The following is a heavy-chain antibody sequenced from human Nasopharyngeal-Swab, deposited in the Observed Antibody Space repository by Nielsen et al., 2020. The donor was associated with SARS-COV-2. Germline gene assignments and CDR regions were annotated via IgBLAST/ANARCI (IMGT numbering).Heavy chain of an antibody. CDR2: ISYYGGNQ. CDR3: AREGVKYQVLHNWFDS. Sequence: GGSLRLSCAASEFIFSSYAMHWVRQAPGKGLEWVALISYYGGNQYYADSVKGRFTISRDNSKNTLYLQMNSLRIEDTAVYYCAREGVKYQVLHNWFDSWGQGTLVTVSS. CDR1: EFIFSSYA. J-gene: IGHJ5*01. V-gene: IGHV3-30*04. D-gene: IGHD4/OR15-4a*01.